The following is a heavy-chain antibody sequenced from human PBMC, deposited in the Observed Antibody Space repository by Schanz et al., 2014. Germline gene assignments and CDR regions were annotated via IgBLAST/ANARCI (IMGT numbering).Heavy chain of an antibody. CDR3: AKSLESCPGGRCSRGYFDY. D-gene: IGHD2-8*02. V-gene: IGHV3-11*01. CDR2: ISDSGDTA. CDR1: GFIFSDYY. J-gene: IGHJ4*02. Sequence: QVQLVESGGGLVKPGGSLRLSCAASGFIFSDYYMAWIRQAPGKGLEWVSIISDSGDTAYYADSVKGRFTISRDNFKGALYLQMSSLRAEDTAVYYCAKSLESCPGGRCSRGYFDYWGQGTLVTVSS.